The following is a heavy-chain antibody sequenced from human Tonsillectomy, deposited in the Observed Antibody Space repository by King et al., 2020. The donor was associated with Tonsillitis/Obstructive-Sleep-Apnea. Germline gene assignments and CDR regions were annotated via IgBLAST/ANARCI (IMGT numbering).Heavy chain of an antibody. CDR2: IVVGSGDT. V-gene: IGHV1-58*01. CDR3: AARPGGWAAFDI. Sequence: QLVESGPEVKKPGTSVKVSCKASGFTFSNSAVQWVRQARGQRLEWIGWIVVGSGDTDYAHKFQERVPITRDMSTSTAYMELSSLRSEDTAVYYCAARPGGWAAFDIWGQGTMVTVSS. D-gene: IGHD3-16*01. CDR1: GFTFSNSA. J-gene: IGHJ3*02.